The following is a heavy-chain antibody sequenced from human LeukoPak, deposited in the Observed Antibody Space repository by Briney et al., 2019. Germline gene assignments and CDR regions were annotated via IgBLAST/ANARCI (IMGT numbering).Heavy chain of an antibody. V-gene: IGHV3-64D*09. J-gene: IGHJ4*02. CDR1: GFTFSNYA. Sequence: GGSLRLSCSASGFTFSNYALHWVRQAPGKGLEYVSAISTTGGNTYYADSVRDRFTISRDNSKNTLYLQMSSLRAEDTAVYYCVRTIGQYDYWGQGTLVTVSS. CDR3: VRTIGQYDY. CDR2: ISTTGGNT. D-gene: IGHD1/OR15-1a*01.